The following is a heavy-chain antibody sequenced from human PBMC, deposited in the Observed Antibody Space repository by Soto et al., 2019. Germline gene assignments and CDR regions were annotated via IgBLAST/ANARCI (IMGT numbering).Heavy chain of an antibody. J-gene: IGHJ6*02. CDR2: INAYNGNT. V-gene: IGHV1-3*01. D-gene: IGHD2-15*01. CDR1: GYTFTSYA. Sequence: ASVKVSCKASGYTFTSYAMHWVRQAPGQRLEWMGWINAYNGNTKYAQKLQGRVTMTTDTSTSTAYMELRSLRSDDTAVYYCARAALCSGGSCYSGSGPNAYYGMDVWGQGTTVTVSS. CDR3: ARAALCSGGSCYSGSGPNAYYGMDV.